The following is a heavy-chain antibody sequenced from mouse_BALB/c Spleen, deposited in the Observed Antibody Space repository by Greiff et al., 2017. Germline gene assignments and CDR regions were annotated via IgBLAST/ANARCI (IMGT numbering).Heavy chain of an antibody. CDR3: ARAGGWLSWYFDV. J-gene: IGHJ1*01. CDR1: GYTFTSYD. CDR2: IYPGDGST. Sequence: QVHVKQSGPELVKPGALVKISCKASGYTFTSYDINWVKQRPGQGLEWIGWIYPGDGSTKYNEKFKGKATLTADKSSSTAYMQLSSLTSENSAVYFCARAGGWLSWYFDVWGAGTTVTVSS. V-gene: IGHV1S56*01. D-gene: IGHD2-3*01.